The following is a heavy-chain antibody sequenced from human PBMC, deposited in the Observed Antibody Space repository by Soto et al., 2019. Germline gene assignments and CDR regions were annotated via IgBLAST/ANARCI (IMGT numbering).Heavy chain of an antibody. J-gene: IGHJ6*02. Sequence: TLSLTCTVSGGSISSGGYYWSWIRQHPGKGLEWIGYIYYSGSTYYNPSLKSRVTISVDTSKNQFSLKLSSVTAADTAMYYCARDPGSSYYYYGMDVWGQGTTVTVSS. V-gene: IGHV4-31*03. CDR1: GGSISSGGYY. CDR3: ARDPGSSYYYYGMDV. CDR2: IYYSGST.